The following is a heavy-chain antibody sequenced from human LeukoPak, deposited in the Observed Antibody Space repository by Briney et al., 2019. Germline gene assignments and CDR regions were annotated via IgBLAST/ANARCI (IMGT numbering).Heavy chain of an antibody. CDR2: IYPGDSDT. CDR1: GYSFTSYW. Sequence: PGESLKISCKGSGYSFTSYWIGWVRQMPGKGLEWMGIIYPGDSDTRYSTSFQGQVTISADKSISTAYLQWSSLKASDAAMYYCASLYCSGGSCYSFYYWGQGTLVTVSS. J-gene: IGHJ4*02. CDR3: ASLYCSGGSCYSFYY. D-gene: IGHD2-15*01. V-gene: IGHV5-51*01.